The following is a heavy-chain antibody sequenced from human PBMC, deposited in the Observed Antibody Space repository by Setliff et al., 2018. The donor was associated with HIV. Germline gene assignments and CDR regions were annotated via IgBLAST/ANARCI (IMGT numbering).Heavy chain of an antibody. CDR1: GDSISSGYY. J-gene: IGHJ4*02. Sequence: SETLSLTCNVSGDSISSGYYWGWIRQPPGKGLEWIGSIYHSGSTYYNPSLKSRVTISVDTSKNQFSLKLSSVTAADTAVYYCAREAHSSGWYKQVRWGQGTLVTVS. CDR2: IYHSGST. V-gene: IGHV4-38-2*02. CDR3: AREAHSSGWYKQVR. D-gene: IGHD6-19*01.